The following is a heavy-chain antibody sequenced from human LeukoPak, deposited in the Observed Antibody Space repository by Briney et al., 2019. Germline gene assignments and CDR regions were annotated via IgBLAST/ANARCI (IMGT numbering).Heavy chain of an antibody. CDR3: ARQYGP. D-gene: IGHD3-10*01. V-gene: IGHV4-39*01. CDR2: IYDSGST. CDR1: GGSIRSSYYY. Sequence: SETLSLTCTVSGGSIRSSYYYWGRIRQPPGKGLEWIGSIYDSGSTYYNPSLKRRVTISVDTSKNQFSRKLNSVTAADTAVYYRARQYGPWGQGTLVTVSS. J-gene: IGHJ5*02.